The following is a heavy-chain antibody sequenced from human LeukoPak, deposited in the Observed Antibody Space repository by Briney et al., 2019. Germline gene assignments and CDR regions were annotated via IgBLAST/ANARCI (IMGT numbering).Heavy chain of an antibody. J-gene: IGHJ3*02. D-gene: IGHD2-2*01. V-gene: IGHV3-23*01. CDR1: VFIFSSHA. CDR3: AKGPTAAGIDI. Sequence: GGALRLSYAPSVFIFSSHAMSLGREAPGQRQEWGSAMGGSGGSTHYPQSVKRRFTISRDNSKNALYLQMNSLRAEDTAVYYCAKGPTAAGIDIWGQGTMVTVCS. CDR2: MGGSGGST.